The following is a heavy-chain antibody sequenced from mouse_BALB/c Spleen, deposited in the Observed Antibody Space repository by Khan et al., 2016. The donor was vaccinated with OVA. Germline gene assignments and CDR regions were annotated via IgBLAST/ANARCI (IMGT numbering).Heavy chain of an antibody. CDR1: GYTFTNYG. J-gene: IGHJ3*01. CDR3: ARDDGFAY. Sequence: QIQLVQSGPELKKPGETVKISCKASGYTFTNYGMNWVKQAPGKGLKWMGWINTYTGEPTYADDFKGRFAFSLETSASTAYLQINNLKNEDTATXFCARDDGFAYWGQGTLVTVSA. V-gene: IGHV9-3-1*01. CDR2: INTYTGEP. D-gene: IGHD1-2*01.